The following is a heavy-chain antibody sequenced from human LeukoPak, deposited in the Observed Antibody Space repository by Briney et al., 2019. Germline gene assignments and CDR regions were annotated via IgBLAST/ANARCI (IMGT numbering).Heavy chain of an antibody. Sequence: SETLSLTCTVSGDSISSYYWSWIRQPPGKGLEWIGYIYHSRSTNYNPSLKSRVTISADTSKDQFSLKLASVTAADTAVYYCATGYSSIWYYFDYWGQGTLVTVSS. CDR3: ATGYSSIWYYFDY. V-gene: IGHV4-59*01. CDR1: GDSISSYY. CDR2: IYHSRST. D-gene: IGHD6-13*01. J-gene: IGHJ4*02.